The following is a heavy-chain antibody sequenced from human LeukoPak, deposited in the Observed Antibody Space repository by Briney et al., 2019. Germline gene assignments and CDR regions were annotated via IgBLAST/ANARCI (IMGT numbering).Heavy chain of an antibody. D-gene: IGHD4/OR15-4a*01. J-gene: IGHJ6*03. V-gene: IGHV3-30*04. CDR1: QFTFSNYA. CDR2: ITYDGGKK. Sequence: GGSLRLSCAASQFTFSNYAFHWVRQAPGKGLEWVALITYDGGKKDYADSVKGRFTISRDNAKNSLYLQMNSLRAEDTAVYYCARALNAKDYMDVWGKGTTVTVSS. CDR3: ARALNAKDYMDV.